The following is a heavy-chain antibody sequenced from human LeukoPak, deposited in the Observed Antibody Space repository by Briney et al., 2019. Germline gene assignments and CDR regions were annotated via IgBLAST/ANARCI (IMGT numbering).Heavy chain of an antibody. CDR2: INTNTGNP. Sequence: ASVKVSCKASGYTFTNFAMNWVRQAPGQGLEWMDWINTNTGNPTYAQGFTGRFVFSLDTSVSTAYLQISSLKAEDTAVYYCARDPNHYYDSSGYYGDYWGQGTLVTVSS. D-gene: IGHD3-22*01. V-gene: IGHV7-4-1*02. CDR1: GYTFTNFA. CDR3: ARDPNHYYDSSGYYGDY. J-gene: IGHJ4*02.